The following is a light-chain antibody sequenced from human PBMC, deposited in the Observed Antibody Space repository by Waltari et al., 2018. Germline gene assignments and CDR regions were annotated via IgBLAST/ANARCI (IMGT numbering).Light chain of an antibody. J-gene: IGKJ3*01. CDR1: PSVSSN. CDR3: QQYNNWPFT. CDR2: GAS. Sequence: EIVMTQSPATLSVSPGDRAPLSCRASPSVSSNLAWYQQKPGQAPGLLIYGASTRATGIPARFSGSGSGTEFTLTISSLQSEDFAVYYCQQYNNWPFTFGPGTKVDIK. V-gene: IGKV3-15*01.